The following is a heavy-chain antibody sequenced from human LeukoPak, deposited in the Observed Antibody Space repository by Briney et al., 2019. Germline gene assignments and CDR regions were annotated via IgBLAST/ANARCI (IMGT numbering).Heavy chain of an antibody. CDR3: AKFYSEVNYFDY. Sequence: GGSLRLSCAASGFTFSSYGMHWVRQAPGKGLEWVAVISYDGSNKYYADSVKGRFTISRDNSKNTLYLQMNSLRAEDTVVYYCAKFYSEVNYFDYWGQGTLVTVSS. D-gene: IGHD3-22*01. V-gene: IGHV3-30*18. CDR2: ISYDGSNK. CDR1: GFTFSSYG. J-gene: IGHJ4*02.